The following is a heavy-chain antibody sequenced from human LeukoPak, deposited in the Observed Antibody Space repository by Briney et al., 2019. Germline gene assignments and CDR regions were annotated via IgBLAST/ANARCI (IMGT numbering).Heavy chain of an antibody. V-gene: IGHV1-2*02. D-gene: IGHD1-1*01. J-gene: IGHJ4*02. CDR2: INPNSGAT. Sequence: GASVKVSCKASGYTFSVYYIHWVRQAPGQGLEWMGWINPNSGATNYAQKFHGGVTMTRDTSITTFYIEVSRLRSDDTAVYYCARYNWNDVVSALDYWGQGTLVTVSS. CDR3: ARYNWNDVVSALDY. CDR1: GYTFSVYY.